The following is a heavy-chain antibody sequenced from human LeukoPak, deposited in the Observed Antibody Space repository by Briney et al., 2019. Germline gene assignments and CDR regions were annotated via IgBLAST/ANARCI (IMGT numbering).Heavy chain of an antibody. CDR2: ISYDGSNK. V-gene: IGHV3-30*04. Sequence: GGSLRLSCAASGFTFSSYAMHWVRQSPGKGLEWVAVISYDGSNKYYADSVKGRFTISRDNSKNTLYLQMNSLRAEDTAVYYCARSLPSYISSDWSMGYWGQGTLVTVSS. CDR1: GFTFSSYA. J-gene: IGHJ4*02. CDR3: ARSLPSYISSDWSMGY. D-gene: IGHD6-19*01.